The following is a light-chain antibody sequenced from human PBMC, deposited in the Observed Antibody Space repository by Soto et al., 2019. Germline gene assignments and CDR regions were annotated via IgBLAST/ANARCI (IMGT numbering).Light chain of an antibody. CDR2: AAS. J-gene: IGKJ4*01. Sequence: EVVMTQSPATLSVSPGERATLSCRASQSVNSNLAWYQQKPGQAPRLLIYAASTRAPGVPARFSGSRSGTEFTLTISSLQSEDSAIYYCQQYYNWPPVTFGGGTKVDIK. V-gene: IGKV3-15*01. CDR3: QQYYNWPPVT. CDR1: QSVNSN.